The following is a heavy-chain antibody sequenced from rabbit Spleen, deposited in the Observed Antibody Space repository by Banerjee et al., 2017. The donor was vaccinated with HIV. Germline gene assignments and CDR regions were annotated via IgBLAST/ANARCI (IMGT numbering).Heavy chain of an antibody. V-gene: IGHV1S45*01. CDR3: ASEMFDGNGFDGVNL. CDR2: IYGGSSGTT. J-gene: IGHJ4*01. D-gene: IGHD3-1*01. Sequence: EESGGDLVKPEGSLTLTCTASGFSFSSSYWICWVRQAPGKGLEWIACIYGGSSGTTNYASWAKGRFTVSKTSSTTVTLQMTSLTAADTATYFCASEMFDGNGFDGVNLWGPGTLVTVS. CDR1: GFSFSSSYW.